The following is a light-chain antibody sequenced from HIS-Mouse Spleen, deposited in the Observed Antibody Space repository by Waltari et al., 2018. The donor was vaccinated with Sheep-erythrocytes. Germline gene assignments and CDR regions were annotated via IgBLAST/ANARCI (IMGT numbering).Light chain of an antibody. Sequence: EIVLTQSPATLSLSPGERATLSCRASQSVSSYLAWYQQKPGQAPRLLIYDASNRATGIPARFSGSGSGTDFTLTISSLEPEDFAVYYCQQLTFGGGTEVEIK. CDR3: QQLT. CDR2: DAS. J-gene: IGKJ4*01. CDR1: QSVSSY. V-gene: IGKV3-11*01.